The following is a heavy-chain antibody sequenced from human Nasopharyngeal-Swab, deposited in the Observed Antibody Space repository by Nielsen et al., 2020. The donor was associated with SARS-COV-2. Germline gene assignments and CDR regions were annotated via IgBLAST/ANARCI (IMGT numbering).Heavy chain of an antibody. CDR3: ARDNLDYGDYNPEDYYYYYGMDV. J-gene: IGHJ6*02. CDR1: GFTFSSYG. Sequence: GESLKISCAASGFTFSSYGMHWVRQAPGKGLEWVAVIWYDGSNKYYADSVKGRFTISRDNSKNTLYLQMNSLRAEDTAVYYCARDNLDYGDYNPEDYYYYYGMDVWGQGTTVTVYS. CDR2: IWYDGSNK. V-gene: IGHV3-33*01. D-gene: IGHD4-17*01.